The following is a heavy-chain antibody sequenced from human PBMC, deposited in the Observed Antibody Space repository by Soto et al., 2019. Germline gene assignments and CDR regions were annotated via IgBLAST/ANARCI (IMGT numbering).Heavy chain of an antibody. D-gene: IGHD2-15*01. CDR1: GYLFTAYS. CDR2: VNPSGGNT. J-gene: IGHJ1*01. V-gene: IGHV1-46*01. Sequence: ASVKVSCKASGYLFTAYSMHWVRLAPGQGLEWMGVVNPSGGNTKYAQSFQGRVTMTRDTSTTTIYMELSSLRSDDTAIYYCAREENCSGGTCYSEYFHRWGQGILVTVSS. CDR3: AREENCSGGTCYSEYFHR.